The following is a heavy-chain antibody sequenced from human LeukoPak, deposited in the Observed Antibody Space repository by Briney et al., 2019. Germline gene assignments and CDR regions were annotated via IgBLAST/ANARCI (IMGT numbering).Heavy chain of an antibody. CDR3: ARVDIVVVTVHDAFDI. V-gene: IGHV4-34*01. J-gene: IGHJ3*02. Sequence: SETLSLTCAVYGGSFSGYYWSWIRQPPGKGLEWIGEINHSGSTNYNPSLKSRVTISVDTSKNQFSLKLSSVTAADTAVYYCARVDIVVVTVHDAFDIWGQGTMVTVSS. D-gene: IGHD2-21*02. CDR2: INHSGST. CDR1: GGSFSGYY.